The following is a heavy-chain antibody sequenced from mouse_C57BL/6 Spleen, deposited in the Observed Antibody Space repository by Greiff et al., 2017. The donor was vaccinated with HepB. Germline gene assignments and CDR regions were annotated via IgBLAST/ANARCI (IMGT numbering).Heavy chain of an antibody. J-gene: IGHJ2*01. V-gene: IGHV5-9*01. D-gene: IGHD1-1*01. CDR1: GFTFSSYT. Sequence: EVQVVESGGDLVKPGGSLKLSCAASGFTFSSYTMSWVRQTPEKRLEWVATISGGGGNTYYPDSVKGRFTISRDNAKNTLYLQMSSLRSEDTALYYCARQTYYYGSLDYWGQGTTLTVSS. CDR3: ARQTYYYGSLDY. CDR2: ISGGGGNT.